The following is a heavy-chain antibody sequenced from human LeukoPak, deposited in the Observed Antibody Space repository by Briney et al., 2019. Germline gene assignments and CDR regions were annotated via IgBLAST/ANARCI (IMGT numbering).Heavy chain of an antibody. Sequence: GGSLRLSCAASGFTFTNYWMSWVRQAPGKGLELVANIKQDRSEKYYVDSVKGRFTISRDNAKNSLYLQMNSLRAEDTAVYYCAREMGGYPFDYWGQGIQVTVSS. V-gene: IGHV3-7*01. D-gene: IGHD5-12*01. CDR3: AREMGGYPFDY. J-gene: IGHJ4*02. CDR2: IKQDRSEK. CDR1: GFTFTNYW.